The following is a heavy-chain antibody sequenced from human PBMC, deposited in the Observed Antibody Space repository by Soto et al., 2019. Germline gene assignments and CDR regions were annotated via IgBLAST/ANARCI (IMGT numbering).Heavy chain of an antibody. CDR3: ARSLRFWRGSSSSNAYFDY. CDR1: GGSISNSSYY. CDR2: IYYSGST. Sequence: SETLSLTCTVSGGSISNSSYYWGWIRQHPGKGLEWIGSIYYSGSTYYNPSLKSRVTISVDTSKNQFSLKLSSVTAADTAVYYCARSLRFWRGSSSSNAYFDYWGQGTLVTVSS. J-gene: IGHJ4*02. V-gene: IGHV4-39*01. D-gene: IGHD6-6*01.